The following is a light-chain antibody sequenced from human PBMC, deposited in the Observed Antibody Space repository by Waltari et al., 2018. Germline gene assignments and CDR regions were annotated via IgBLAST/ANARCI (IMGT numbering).Light chain of an antibody. J-gene: IGLJ2*01. V-gene: IGLV2-14*01. CDR2: EFI. Sequence: QSALTLPPSVSGSPGQSITISCTGTSSDVGGYNYVSWYQQHPGKAPKLMIYEFIKRPSVVSNRFSGSKSGNTASLTISGLQAEDEADYYCSSYTSSSTLMVFGGGTKLTVL. CDR1: SSDVGGYNY. CDR3: SSYTSSSTLMV.